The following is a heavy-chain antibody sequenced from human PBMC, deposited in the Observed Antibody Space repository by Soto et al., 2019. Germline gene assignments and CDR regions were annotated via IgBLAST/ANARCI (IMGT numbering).Heavy chain of an antibody. V-gene: IGHV3-48*02. CDR2: ISSSSSTI. Sequence: EVQLVESGGGLVQPGGSLRLSCAASGFTFSSYSMNWVRQAPGKGLEWVSYISSSSSTIYYADSVKGRFTISRDNAKNSLYLQMNCLRDEDTAVYYCARTVVVAPFDYWGQGTLVTVSS. CDR1: GFTFSSYS. D-gene: IGHD3-22*01. CDR3: ARTVVVAPFDY. J-gene: IGHJ4*02.